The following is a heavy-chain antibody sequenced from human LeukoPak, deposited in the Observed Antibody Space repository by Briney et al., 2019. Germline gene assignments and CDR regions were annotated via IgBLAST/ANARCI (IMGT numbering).Heavy chain of an antibody. CDR1: GGSISSGGYY. Sequence: NPSQTLSLTCTVSGGSISSGGYYWSWIRQPPGKGLEWIGYFHNSGTSTYNPSLKSRVTISADTSKNQFSLKLNSLTTADTAVYYCTRGAGWLIDYWGQGILVTVSS. J-gene: IGHJ4*02. CDR2: FHNSGTS. V-gene: IGHV4-61*08. CDR3: TRGAGWLIDY. D-gene: IGHD3-16*01.